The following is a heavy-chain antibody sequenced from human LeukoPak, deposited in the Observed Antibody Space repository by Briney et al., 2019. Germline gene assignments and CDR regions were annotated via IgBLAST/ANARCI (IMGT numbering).Heavy chain of an antibody. J-gene: IGHJ4*02. CDR1: GFSFSTFG. Sequence: GRSLRLSCAASGFSFSTFGMHWVRQAPGKGLEWVALIWYDGSNKYYADSVKGRFTISRDNSKDTLYLQMNNLRAEDTAVYYCARGDETYYFDYWGQGTLVTVSS. V-gene: IGHV3-33*01. CDR2: IWYDGSNK. CDR3: ARGDETYYFDY.